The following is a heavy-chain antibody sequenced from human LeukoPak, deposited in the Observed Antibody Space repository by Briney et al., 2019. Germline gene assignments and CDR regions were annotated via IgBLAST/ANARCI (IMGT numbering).Heavy chain of an antibody. Sequence: SETLSLTCAVYGGSFSTYYWRWIRQPPGKGLEWIGEINHSGSTNYNPSLKSRVTISVDTSKNQFSLKLSSVAAADTAVYYCARVRGDYYGSGIGNWFDPWGQGTLVTVSS. CDR3: ARVRGDYYGSGIGNWFDP. V-gene: IGHV4-34*01. CDR2: INHSGST. J-gene: IGHJ5*02. CDR1: GGSFSTYY. D-gene: IGHD3-10*01.